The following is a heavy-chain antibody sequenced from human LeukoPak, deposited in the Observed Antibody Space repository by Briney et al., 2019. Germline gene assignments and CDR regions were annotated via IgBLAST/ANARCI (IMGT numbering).Heavy chain of an antibody. J-gene: IGHJ4*02. CDR3: ARDTSTVTNREFDY. CDR2: ISSDTSYI. D-gene: IGHD4-17*01. CDR1: GFTFSIYS. Sequence: PGGSLRLSCAASGFTFSIYSMNWVRQAPGKGLEWVSLISSDTSYIHYADSVKGRFTISRDNAKNSVFLQMNSLRAEDTAVYYCARDTSTVTNREFDYWGQGTLVTVSS. V-gene: IGHV3-21*01.